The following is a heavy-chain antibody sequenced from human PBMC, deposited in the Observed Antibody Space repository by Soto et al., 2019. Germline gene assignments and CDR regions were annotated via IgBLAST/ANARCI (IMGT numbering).Heavy chain of an antibody. CDR3: ARDQSSGYYRDAFDI. V-gene: IGHV1-69*13. CDR1: GGTYNSYA. CDR2: IIPIFGTA. Sequence: SVKVCCKDSGGTYNSYAMSWVRQAHKQGLEWMGGIIPIFGTANYAQKFQGRVTITADESTGTAYMELSSLRSEDTAVYYCARDQSSGYYRDAFDIWGQGTMVTVSS. D-gene: IGHD3-22*01. J-gene: IGHJ3*02.